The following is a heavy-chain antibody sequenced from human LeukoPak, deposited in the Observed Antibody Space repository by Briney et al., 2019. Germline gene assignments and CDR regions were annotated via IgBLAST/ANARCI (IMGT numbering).Heavy chain of an antibody. J-gene: IGHJ4*02. V-gene: IGHV4-34*01. CDR3: ATRSGVHYYDSSGYYEPHYFDY. CDR1: GGSFSGYY. D-gene: IGHD3-22*01. CDR2: INHSGST. Sequence: SETLSLTCAVYGGSFSGYYWSWIRQPPGKGLEWIGEINHSGSTNYNPSLKSRVTISVDTSKNQFSLKLSSVTAADTAVYYCATRSGVHYYDSSGYYEPHYFDYWGQGTLVTVSS.